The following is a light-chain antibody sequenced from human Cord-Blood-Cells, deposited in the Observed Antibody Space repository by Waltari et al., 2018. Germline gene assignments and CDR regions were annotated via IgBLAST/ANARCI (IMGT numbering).Light chain of an antibody. CDR3: QAWDSSTENWV. J-gene: IGLJ3*02. V-gene: IGLV3-1*01. CDR1: KLGDKY. CDR2: QDS. Sequence: SYELTQPPSVSVSPGQTASITCSGDKLGDKYACWYQQKPGQSPVLVIYQDSKRPSGIPGRFSGSNSGNTATLTISGTQAMDEADYYCQAWDSSTENWVFGGGTKLTVL.